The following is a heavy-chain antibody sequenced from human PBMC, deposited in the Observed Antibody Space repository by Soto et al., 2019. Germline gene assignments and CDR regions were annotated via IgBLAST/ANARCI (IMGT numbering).Heavy chain of an antibody. CDR3: ARDRSSGYDSYYCDY. Sequence: PSETLSLTCSVSGYLISSGYYWGWVRQPPGKGLEWLGSIDYSGKTYKNPSLKSRVSASVDLSQNQFSLNLRSVTAADTAVYFCARDRSSGYDSYYCDYWGQGTLVAVTS. J-gene: IGHJ4*02. V-gene: IGHV4-38-2*02. CDR2: IDYSGKT. CDR1: GYLISSGYY. D-gene: IGHD3-22*01.